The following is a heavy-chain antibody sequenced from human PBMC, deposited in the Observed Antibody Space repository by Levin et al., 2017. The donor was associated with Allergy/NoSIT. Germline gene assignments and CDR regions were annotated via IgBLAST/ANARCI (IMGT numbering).Heavy chain of an antibody. CDR1: GVSVSSDDYY. CDR2: IRYNDST. Sequence: SETLSLTFIVSGPVSGVSVSSDDYYWSWIRQHPGKGLEWIGYIRYNDSTHYNPSLKSRVTIPRDTSENHFSVRLSSVTAADTAVYYCARGRKSVLLNNWGQGILVTVSS. D-gene: IGHD2-15*01. J-gene: IGHJ4*02. V-gene: IGHV4-31*03. CDR3: ARGRKSVLLNN.